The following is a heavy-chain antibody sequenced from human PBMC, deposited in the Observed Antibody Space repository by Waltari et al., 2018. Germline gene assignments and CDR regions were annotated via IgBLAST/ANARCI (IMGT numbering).Heavy chain of an antibody. CDR3: ARGGGAGTQASNWFDP. CDR1: GGSISSYY. J-gene: IGHJ5*02. CDR2: IYYSGST. Sequence: QVQLQESGPGLVKPSETLSLTCTVSGGSISSYYWSWIRQPPGKGLEWIGYIYYSGSTNYNPSLKSGVTISVDTSKNQFSRKLSSVTAADTAVYYCARGGGAGTQASNWFDPWGQGTLVTVSS. V-gene: IGHV4-59*01. D-gene: IGHD6-19*01.